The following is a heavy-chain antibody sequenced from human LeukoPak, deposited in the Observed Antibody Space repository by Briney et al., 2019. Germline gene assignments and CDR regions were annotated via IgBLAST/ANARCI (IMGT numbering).Heavy chain of an antibody. J-gene: IGHJ4*02. CDR2: IYYSGSI. Sequence: SETLSLTCTVSGGSISSSSYYWGWIRQPPGKGLEWIGSIYYSGSIYYNPSLKSRVTISVDTSKNQFSLKLSSVTAADTAVYYCARPHDYGDSEYYFDYWGQGTLVTVSS. CDR3: ARPHDYGDSEYYFDY. CDR1: GGSISSSSYY. D-gene: IGHD4-17*01. V-gene: IGHV4-39*01.